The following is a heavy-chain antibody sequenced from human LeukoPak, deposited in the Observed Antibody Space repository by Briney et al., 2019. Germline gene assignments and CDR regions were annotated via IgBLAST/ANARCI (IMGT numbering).Heavy chain of an antibody. D-gene: IGHD3-10*01. CDR3: ARGLDGSGSWPNYYYYYGMDV. CDR1: GYTLTSYG. Sequence: ASVKVSCKASGYTLTSYGISWVRQAPGQGLEWMGWISAYNGNTNYAQKLQGRVTMTTDTSTSTAFMELRSLRSDDTAVYYCARGLDGSGSWPNYYYYYGMDVWGKGTTVTVSS. CDR2: ISAYNGNT. J-gene: IGHJ6*04. V-gene: IGHV1-18*04.